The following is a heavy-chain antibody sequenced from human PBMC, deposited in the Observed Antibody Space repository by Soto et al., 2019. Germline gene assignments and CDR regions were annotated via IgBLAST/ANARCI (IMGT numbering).Heavy chain of an antibody. CDR2: IYYSGST. D-gene: IGHD4-17*01. J-gene: IGHJ4*02. CDR3: ARAKVRNGDYLTHFDY. Sequence: QVQLQESGPGLVKPSQTLSLTCTVSGGSISSGGYYWSWIRQHPGKGLEWIGYIYYSGSTYYNPSLKSRVTISVDTSKNQFSLKLSSVTAADTAVYYCARAKVRNGDYLTHFDYWGQGTLVTVSS. CDR1: GGSISSGGYY. V-gene: IGHV4-31*03.